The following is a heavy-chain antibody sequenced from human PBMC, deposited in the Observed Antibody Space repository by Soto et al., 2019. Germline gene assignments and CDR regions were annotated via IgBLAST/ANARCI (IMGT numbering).Heavy chain of an antibody. CDR3: ASGGTGNFDP. V-gene: IGHV4-4*02. Sequence: QVQLQESGPGLVKPSGTLSLTCAVSSGSISSTNWWTWVRQPPGKGLEWIGEIYHSGSTNYNPSLKSRVTLSVAKSKNQFSLNLNSVTAADTAVYFCASGGTGNFDPWGQGTLVTVSS. CDR1: SGSISSTNW. D-gene: IGHD3-10*01. J-gene: IGHJ5*02. CDR2: IYHSGST.